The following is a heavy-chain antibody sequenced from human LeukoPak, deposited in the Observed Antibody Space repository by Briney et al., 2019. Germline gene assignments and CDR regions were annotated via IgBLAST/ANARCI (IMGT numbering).Heavy chain of an antibody. V-gene: IGHV1-2*02. Sequence: ASVKVSCKASGYTFTGYYTHWVRQAPGQGLEWMGWINPNSGGTNYAQKFQGRVTMTRDTSISTAYMELSRLTSDDTAVYYCARYDYSNLDMAEYFQHWGQGTLVTVSS. D-gene: IGHD4-11*01. CDR2: INPNSGGT. CDR3: ARYDYSNLDMAEYFQH. CDR1: GYTFTGYY. J-gene: IGHJ1*01.